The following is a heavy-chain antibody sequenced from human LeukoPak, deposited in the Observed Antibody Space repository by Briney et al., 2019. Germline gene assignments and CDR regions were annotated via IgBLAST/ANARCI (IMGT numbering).Heavy chain of an antibody. CDR2: IYSGGST. J-gene: IGHJ3*02. V-gene: IGHV3-66*02. CDR3: ASDGDSRGLDAFDI. CDR1: GFTVSRNY. Sequence: GGSLRLSCAASGFTVSRNYMSWVRQAPGKGLEWVSVIYSGGSTYYAGSVKGRVTISRDNSKNTLYLQMNSLRAEDTAVYYCASDGDSRGLDAFDIWGQGTMVTVSS. D-gene: IGHD4-17*01.